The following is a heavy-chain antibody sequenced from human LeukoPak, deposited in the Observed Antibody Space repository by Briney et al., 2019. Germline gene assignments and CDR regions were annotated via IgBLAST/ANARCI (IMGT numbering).Heavy chain of an antibody. D-gene: IGHD1-26*01. CDR3: TGGVGWELLNY. V-gene: IGHV4-59*01. Sequence: PSETLSLTCTVSGGSFSSYYWSWIRQPPGKGLEWIGYIYYNGDTNYNPSLKSRVTISVDTSKNQFSLKLSSVTAADTAVYYCTGGVGWELLNYWGQGTLVTVSS. J-gene: IGHJ4*02. CDR2: IYYNGDT. CDR1: GGSFSSYY.